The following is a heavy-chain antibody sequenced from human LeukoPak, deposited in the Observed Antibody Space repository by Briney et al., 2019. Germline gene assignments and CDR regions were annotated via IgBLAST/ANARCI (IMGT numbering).Heavy chain of an antibody. CDR1: GFTFDNYA. Sequence: PGGSLRLSCAASGFTFDNYAMHWVRQAPGKGLEWVANIKQDGSEKYYVDSVKGRFTISRDNAKNSLYLQMNSLRAEDTAVYYCARVRGSGWYWWFDPWGQGTLVTVSS. CDR2: IKQDGSEK. D-gene: IGHD6-19*01. CDR3: ARVRGSGWYWWFDP. J-gene: IGHJ5*02. V-gene: IGHV3-7*01.